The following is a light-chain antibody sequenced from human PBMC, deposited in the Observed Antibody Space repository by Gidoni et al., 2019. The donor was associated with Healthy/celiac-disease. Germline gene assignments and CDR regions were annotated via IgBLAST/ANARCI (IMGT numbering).Light chain of an antibody. CDR3: MQALQTPRT. Sequence: TVMTQSPLSLPVTPGEPASISCRSSQSLLHSNGYNYLDWYLQKPGQSPQLLIYLGSNRASGVPDRFSGSGSGTDFTLKISRVEAEDVGVYYCMQALQTPRTFXQXTKLEIK. CDR2: LGS. CDR1: QSLLHSNGYNY. J-gene: IGKJ2*01. V-gene: IGKV2-28*01.